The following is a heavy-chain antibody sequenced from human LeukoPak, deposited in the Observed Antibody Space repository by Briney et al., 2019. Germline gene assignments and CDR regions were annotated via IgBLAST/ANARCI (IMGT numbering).Heavy chain of an antibody. V-gene: IGHV3-11*04. Sequence: GGSLRLSCAASGFTFSDYYMSWIRQAPGKGLEWVSYISSSGSTIYYADSVKGRFTISRDNAKNSLYLQMNSLRAEDTAVYYCVRGAYSSSWLNFDYWGQGTLVTVSS. CDR1: GFTFSDYY. CDR3: VRGAYSSSWLNFDY. J-gene: IGHJ4*02. CDR2: ISSSGSTI. D-gene: IGHD6-13*01.